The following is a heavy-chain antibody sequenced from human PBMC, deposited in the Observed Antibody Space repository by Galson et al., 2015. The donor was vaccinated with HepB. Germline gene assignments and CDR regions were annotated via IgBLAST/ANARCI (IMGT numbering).Heavy chain of an antibody. V-gene: IGHV3-30*18. Sequence: SLRLSCAASGFTFNNYGMNWVRQAPGKGLEWVALISYDGSNKYFAGSVKGRFTISRDNSRNTLYLQMNSLRAEDTAVYYCAKLHGGGEYTSDWYGIRDYWGQGTLVTVSS. J-gene: IGHJ4*02. CDR3: AKLHGGGEYTSDWYGIRDY. CDR1: GFTFNNYG. CDR2: ISYDGSNK. D-gene: IGHD6-13*01.